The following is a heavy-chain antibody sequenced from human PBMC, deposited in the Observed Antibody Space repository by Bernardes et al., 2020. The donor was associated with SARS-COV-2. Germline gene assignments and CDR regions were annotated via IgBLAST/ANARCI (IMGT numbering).Heavy chain of an antibody. CDR2: IYPSDSDT. CDR1: GYSFPNYW. J-gene: IGHJ3*02. CDR3: ARLVVRGVIRGGFLDI. V-gene: IGHV5-51*01. Sequence: GESLKISCQASGYSFPNYWIAWVRQMPGKGLAWMGIIYPSDSDTRYSPSFKGQVTISVDKSISTAFLQWSSLKASDSAIYYCARLVVRGVIRGGFLDIWGQGTEVTVSS. D-gene: IGHD3-10*01.